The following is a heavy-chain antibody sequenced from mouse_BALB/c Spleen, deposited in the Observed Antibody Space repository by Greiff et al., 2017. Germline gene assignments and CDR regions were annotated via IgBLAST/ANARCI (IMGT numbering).Heavy chain of an antibody. D-gene: IGHD1-1*01. V-gene: IGHV1-54*01. CDR3: ARGVLRYAMDY. J-gene: IGHJ4*01. Sequence: QVQLQQSGAELVRPGTSVKVSCKASGYAFTNYLIEWVKQRPGQGLEWIGVINPGSGGTNYNEKFKGKATLTADKSSSTAYMQLSSLTSDDSAVYFCARGVLRYAMDYWGQGTSVTVSS. CDR1: GYAFTNYL. CDR2: INPGSGGT.